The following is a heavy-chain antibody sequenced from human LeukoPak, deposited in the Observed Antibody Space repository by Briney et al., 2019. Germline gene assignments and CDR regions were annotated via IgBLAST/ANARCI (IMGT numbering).Heavy chain of an antibody. CDR3: ARIDIVVVPAAIGGGAYFDY. CDR1: GYTFTGYY. D-gene: IGHD2-2*02. Sequence: ASVKVSCKASGYTFTGYYMHWVRQAPGQGLEWMGWINPNSGGTNYAQKFQGRVTMTRDTSISTAYMELSRLRSDDTAVYYCARIDIVVVPAAIGGGAYFDYWGQGTLVTVSS. V-gene: IGHV1-2*02. CDR2: INPNSGGT. J-gene: IGHJ4*02.